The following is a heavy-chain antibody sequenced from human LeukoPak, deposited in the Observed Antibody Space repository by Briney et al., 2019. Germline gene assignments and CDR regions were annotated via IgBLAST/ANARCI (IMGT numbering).Heavy chain of an antibody. CDR1: GFTVSSNY. CDR2: IYSGGST. J-gene: IGHJ5*02. D-gene: IGHD3-10*01. CDR3: AREVRIMVRVNWFDP. Sequence: GGSLRLSCAASGFTVSSNYMSWVRQAPGKGLEWVSVIYSGGSTYYADSVKGRFTISRDNSKNTLYLQMNSLRAEDTAVYYCAREVRIMVRVNWFDPWGQGTLVTVSS. V-gene: IGHV3-66*01.